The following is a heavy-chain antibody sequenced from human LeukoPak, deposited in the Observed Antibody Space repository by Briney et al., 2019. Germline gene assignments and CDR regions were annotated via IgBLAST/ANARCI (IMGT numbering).Heavy chain of an antibody. CDR2: IIPIFGTA. Sequence: RASVKVSCKASGGTFSSYAISWVRQAPGQGLEWMGGIIPIFGTANYAQKFQERVTITRDMSTSTAYMELSSLRSEDTAVYYCAAFGGARVPDYWGQGTLVTVSS. V-gene: IGHV1-69*05. D-gene: IGHD3-16*01. CDR1: GGTFSSYA. J-gene: IGHJ4*02. CDR3: AAFGGARVPDY.